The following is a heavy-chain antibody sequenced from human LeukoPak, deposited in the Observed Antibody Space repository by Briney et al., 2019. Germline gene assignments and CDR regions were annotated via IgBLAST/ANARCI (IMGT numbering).Heavy chain of an antibody. CDR3: ARGSTYYYDSSGYYFIDY. CDR1: GLTFDDYG. CDR2: INWNGGST. Sequence: GRSLRLSCAASGLTFDDYGMSWVRQAPGKGLEWVSGINWNGGSTGYADSVKGRFTISRDSAKNSLYLQMNSLRAEDTALYYCARGSTYYYDSSGYYFIDYWGQGTLVTVSS. D-gene: IGHD3-22*01. J-gene: IGHJ4*02. V-gene: IGHV3-20*04.